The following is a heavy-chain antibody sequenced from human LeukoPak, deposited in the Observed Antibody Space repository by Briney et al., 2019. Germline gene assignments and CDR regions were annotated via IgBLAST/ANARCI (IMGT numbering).Heavy chain of an antibody. CDR3: ARSYSGYDLFDY. CDR1: GFTVSSNY. Sequence: PGGSLRLSCAASGFTVSSNYMCWVRQAPGKGLEWVSVIYSGGSTYYADSVKGRFTISRDNSKNTLYLQMNSLRAEDTAVYYCARSYSGYDLFDYWGQGTLVTVSS. CDR2: IYSGGST. D-gene: IGHD5-12*01. J-gene: IGHJ4*02. V-gene: IGHV3-53*01.